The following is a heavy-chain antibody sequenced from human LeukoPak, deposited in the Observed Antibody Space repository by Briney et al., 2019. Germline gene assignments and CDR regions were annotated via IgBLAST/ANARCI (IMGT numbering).Heavy chain of an antibody. CDR1: GGTFSSYA. Sequence: ASVKVSCKASGGTFSSYAISWVRQAPGQGLEWMGGIIPIFGTANYAQKFQGGVTITADESTSTAYMELSSLRSEDTAVYYCARGCSGGSCYFSVGWFDPWGQGTLVTVSS. V-gene: IGHV1-69*13. D-gene: IGHD2-15*01. CDR2: IIPIFGTA. CDR3: ARGCSGGSCYFSVGWFDP. J-gene: IGHJ5*02.